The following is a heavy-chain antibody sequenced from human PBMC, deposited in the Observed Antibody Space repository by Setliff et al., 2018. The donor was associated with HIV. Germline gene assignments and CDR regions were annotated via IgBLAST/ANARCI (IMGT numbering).Heavy chain of an antibody. CDR1: GFIFSDYY. CDR2: ISGSGGST. Sequence: GGSLRLSCAASGFIFSDYYMSWIRQAPGKGLEWVSYISGSGGSTYYADSVKGRFTISRDNSKNTLYLQMNSLRAEDTAVYYCAKDPRAAVATICDYWGQGTLVTVSS. J-gene: IGHJ4*02. V-gene: IGHV3-23*01. CDR3: AKDPRAAVATICDY. D-gene: IGHD5-12*01.